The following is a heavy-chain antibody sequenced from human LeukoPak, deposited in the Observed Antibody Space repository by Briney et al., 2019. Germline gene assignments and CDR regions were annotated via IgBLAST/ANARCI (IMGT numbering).Heavy chain of an antibody. CDR1: GFTVSSNS. V-gene: IGHV3-66*01. D-gene: IGHD6-19*01. Sequence: GGSLRLSCAASGFTVSSNSMSWVRQAPGKGLKWVSVTDSGGGTDYADSVKGRFNISRDNSKNSLHLQMNSLRAEDTAVYYCAREGSSGWYEFWFDPWGQGTLVTVSS. J-gene: IGHJ5*02. CDR2: TDSGGGT. CDR3: AREGSSGWYEFWFDP.